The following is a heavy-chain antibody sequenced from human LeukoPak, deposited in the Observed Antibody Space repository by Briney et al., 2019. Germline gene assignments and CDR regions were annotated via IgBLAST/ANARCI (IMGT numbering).Heavy chain of an antibody. CDR3: AREATLDMGRGVIINSHYYYMDV. CDR2: IIPIFGTA. Sequence: SPVKVSCKASGGTFSSYAISWVRQAPGQGLEWMGGIIPIFGTANYAQKFQGRVTITTDESTSTAYMELSSLRSEDTAVYYCAREATLDMGRGVIINSHYYYMDVWGKGTTVTVSS. CDR1: GGTFSSYA. D-gene: IGHD3-10*01. V-gene: IGHV1-69*05. J-gene: IGHJ6*03.